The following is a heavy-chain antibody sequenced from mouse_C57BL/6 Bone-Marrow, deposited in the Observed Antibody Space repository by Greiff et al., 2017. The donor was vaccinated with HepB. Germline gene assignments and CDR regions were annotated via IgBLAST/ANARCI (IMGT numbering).Heavy chain of an antibody. Sequence: EVQLQQSGPGLVKPSQSLSLTCSVTGYSITSGYYWNWIRQFPGNKLEWMGYISYDGSNNYNPSLKNRISITRDTSKNQFFLKLNSVTTEDTATYYCARASLYYDYDGAFAYWGQGTLVTVSA. CDR1: GYSITSGYY. CDR3: ARASLYYDYDGAFAY. D-gene: IGHD2-4*01. J-gene: IGHJ3*01. CDR2: ISYDGSN. V-gene: IGHV3-6*01.